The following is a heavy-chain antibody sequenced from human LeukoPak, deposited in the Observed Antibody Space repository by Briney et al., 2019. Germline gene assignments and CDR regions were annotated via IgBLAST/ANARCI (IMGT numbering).Heavy chain of an antibody. V-gene: IGHV1-69*04. D-gene: IGHD4-17*01. CDR1: GGTFSSYA. CDR2: IIPIFGIA. Sequence: SVKVSCKASGGTFSSYAISWVRQAPGQGLEWMGRIIPIFGIASYAQKFQGRVTITADKSTSTAYMELSSLRSEDTAVYYCAREGLRSFKWFDPWGQGTLVTVPS. CDR3: AREGLRSFKWFDP. J-gene: IGHJ5*02.